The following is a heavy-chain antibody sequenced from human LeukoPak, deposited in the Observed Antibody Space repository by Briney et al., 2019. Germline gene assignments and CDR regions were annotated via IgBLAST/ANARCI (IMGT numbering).Heavy chain of an antibody. CDR1: GGSISSHY. D-gene: IGHD5-18*01. J-gene: IGHJ5*02. CDR2: IYYSGST. V-gene: IGHV4-59*11. CDR3: ARVDSYGYSFDP. Sequence: SETLSLTCTVSGGSISSHYWSWIRQSPGKGLEWIGYIYYSGSTNYNPSLKSRVTTSVDTSKNQFSLKLSSVTAADTAVYYCARVDSYGYSFDPWGQGTLVTVSS.